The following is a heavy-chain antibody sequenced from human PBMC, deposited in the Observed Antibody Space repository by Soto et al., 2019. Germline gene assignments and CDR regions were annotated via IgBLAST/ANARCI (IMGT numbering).Heavy chain of an antibody. CDR3: ARDLRITMLRGPSPGY. CDR1: GFTFSSYG. J-gene: IGHJ4*02. D-gene: IGHD3-10*01. CDR2: IWYDGGNK. Sequence: GGSLRLSCAASGFTFSSYGMHWVRQAPGKGLEWVALIWYDGGNKYYADSVKGRFTTSRDNSKNTLYLQMNSLRAEDTAVYYCARDLRITMLRGPSPGYWGQGTLVTVSS. V-gene: IGHV3-33*01.